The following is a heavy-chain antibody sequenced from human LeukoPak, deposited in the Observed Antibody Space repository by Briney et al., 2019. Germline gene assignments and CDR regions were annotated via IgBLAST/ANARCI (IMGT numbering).Heavy chain of an antibody. D-gene: IGHD3-3*01. CDR1: GFTFSSYA. Sequence: PGGSLRLSCAASGFTFSSYAMSWVRQAPGKGLEWVSAISGSGVSTYYADSVKGRFTISRDNSKNTLYLQMNSLRAEDTAVYYCAKGVRGITIFGVVRQYYFDYWGQGTLVTVSS. CDR2: ISGSGVST. CDR3: AKGVRGITIFGVVRQYYFDY. J-gene: IGHJ4*02. V-gene: IGHV3-23*01.